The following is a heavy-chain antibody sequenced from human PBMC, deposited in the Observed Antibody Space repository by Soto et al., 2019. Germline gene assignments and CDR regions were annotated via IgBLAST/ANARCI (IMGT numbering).Heavy chain of an antibody. CDR2: IKQDGSEK. J-gene: IGHJ3*02. Sequence: GGSLRLSCAASGFTFSSYWMSWVRQAPGKGLEWVANIKQDGSEKYYVDSVKGRFTISRDNAKNSLYLQMNSLRAEDTAVYYCARDSLWFGELYAFDIWGQGTMVTVSS. CDR1: GFTFSSYW. CDR3: ARDSLWFGELYAFDI. D-gene: IGHD3-10*01. V-gene: IGHV3-7*01.